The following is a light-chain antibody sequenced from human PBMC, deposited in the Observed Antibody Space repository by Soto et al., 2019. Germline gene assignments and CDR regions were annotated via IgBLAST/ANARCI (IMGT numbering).Light chain of an antibody. V-gene: IGKV3-15*01. Sequence: EIVMTQSPATLSVSPGERATLSCRASQSVSRNLAWYQQKPGQAPRLLIYGASTRATGIPARFSGSGSGTEFTLTISSLQSEDFAVYYCQQYHNWPPRTFGQGTKVEIK. CDR1: QSVSRN. CDR3: QQYHNWPPRT. J-gene: IGKJ1*01. CDR2: GAS.